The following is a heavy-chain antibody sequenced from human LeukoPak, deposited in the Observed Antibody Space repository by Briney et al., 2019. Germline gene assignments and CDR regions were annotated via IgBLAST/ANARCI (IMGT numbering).Heavy chain of an antibody. Sequence: PSETLSLTCGVYGGSFSTYYWSWIRQPPGKGLEWIGEINHSGSTNYNPSLKSRVTISVDTSKNQFSLKLSSVTAADTAVYYCTRAKHIIMIRGVITRYFDYWGQGTLVTVSS. CDR2: INHSGST. CDR1: GGSFSTYY. V-gene: IGHV4-34*01. J-gene: IGHJ4*02. CDR3: TRAKHIIMIRGVITRYFDY. D-gene: IGHD3-10*01.